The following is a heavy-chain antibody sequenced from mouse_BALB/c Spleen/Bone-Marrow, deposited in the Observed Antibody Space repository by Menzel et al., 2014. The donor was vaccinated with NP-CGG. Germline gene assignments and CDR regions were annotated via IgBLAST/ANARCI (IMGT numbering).Heavy chain of an antibody. CDR3: AREATYYAYFDY. V-gene: IGHV1-4*02. J-gene: IGHJ2*01. Sequence: QVQLQQPAAELARPGASVKMSCKASGYTFTSNTIQWVKQRPGQGLEWIGYINPIRGYTDYNQKFKDKTTLTADKSSNTAYMQLSSMTSEDSAVYYCAREATYYAYFDYWGQGTILTVSS. D-gene: IGHD1-1*01. CDR1: GYTFTSNT. CDR2: INPIRGYT.